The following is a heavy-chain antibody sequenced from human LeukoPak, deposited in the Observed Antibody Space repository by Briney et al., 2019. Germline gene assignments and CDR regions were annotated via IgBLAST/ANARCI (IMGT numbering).Heavy chain of an antibody. CDR3: ARWGIVGHDAFDL. J-gene: IGHJ3*01. CDR1: GFIFSKYV. D-gene: IGHD3-22*01. Sequence: GGALRLSCAASGFIFSKYVMHWVRQAPGRGLEGLALIRHDGNEEWYVDSVRGRFTISRDNSKNTVFLQMNSLRGDDTAVYYCARWGIVGHDAFDLWGQGTMVTVSS. CDR2: IRHDGNEE. V-gene: IGHV3-33*01.